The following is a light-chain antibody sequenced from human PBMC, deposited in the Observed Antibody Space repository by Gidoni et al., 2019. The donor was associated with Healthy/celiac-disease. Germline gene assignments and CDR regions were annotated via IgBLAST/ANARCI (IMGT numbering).Light chain of an antibody. CDR2: DAS. CDR3: QQRSNWRYT. J-gene: IGKJ2*01. V-gene: IGKV3-11*01. CDR1: QSVSSY. Sequence: EIVLTQSPATLSLSPGERATLSCRASQSVSSYLAWYQQKPGQAPRLLIYDASNRATGIPARFSGSGSGTDFTLTICRLEPEDFAVYYCQQRSNWRYTFGQGTKLEIK.